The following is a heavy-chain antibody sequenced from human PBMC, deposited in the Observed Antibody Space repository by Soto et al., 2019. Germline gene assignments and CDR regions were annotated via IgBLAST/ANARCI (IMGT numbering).Heavy chain of an antibody. J-gene: IGHJ6*02. CDR2: ISAYNGNT. D-gene: IGHD3-22*01. V-gene: IGHV1-18*01. CDR3: ARGKGSSGPYYYYGMDV. CDR1: GYTFTSYG. Sequence: ASVKVSCKASGYTFTSYGISWVRQAPGQGLEWMGWISAYNGNTNYAQKLQGRVTMTRDTSISTAYMELSRLRSDDTAVYYCARGKGSSGPYYYYGMDVWGQGTTVTVSS.